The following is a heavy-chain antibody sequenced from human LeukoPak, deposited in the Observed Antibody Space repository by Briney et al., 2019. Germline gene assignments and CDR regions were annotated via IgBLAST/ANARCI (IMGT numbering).Heavy chain of an antibody. D-gene: IGHD5-24*01. CDR1: GGTFSSYA. CDR3: AREGRRDGYKNEAFDI. J-gene: IGHJ3*02. CDR2: IIPILGIA. Sequence: GASVKVSCKASGGTFSSYAISWVRQAPGQGLEWMGRIIPILGIANYAQKFQGRVTITADKSTSTAYMELSSLRSEDTAVYYCAREGRRDGYKNEAFDIWGQGTMVTVSS. V-gene: IGHV1-69*04.